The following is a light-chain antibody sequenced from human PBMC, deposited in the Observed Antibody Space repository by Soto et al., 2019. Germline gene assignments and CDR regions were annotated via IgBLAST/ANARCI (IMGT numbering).Light chain of an antibody. V-gene: IGKV1-5*03. CDR1: QCIRSW. Sequence: DFQMTQSPPLLPASIGDRVTITCRASQCIRSWLAWYQQKPGKAPKLLMSKASTLESGVPSRFAGRGSGTEFTLTISSLQPEDFATYYCQQYHSSLPVTFGQGTKVEMK. CDR3: QQYHSSLPVT. J-gene: IGKJ1*01. CDR2: KAS.